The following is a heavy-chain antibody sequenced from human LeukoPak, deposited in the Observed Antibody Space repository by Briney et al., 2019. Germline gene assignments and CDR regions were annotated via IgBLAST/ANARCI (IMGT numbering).Heavy chain of an antibody. Sequence: SETLSLTCAVYGGTFSGYYWSWIRQPPGKGLEWVGESNDSGGTNYNPSLKSRVTISADKSKDQVSLKLTSVTAADTAVYYCASSPLIPSGWLGFDFWGQGILVTVS. CDR2: SNDSGGT. CDR3: ASSPLIPSGWLGFDF. J-gene: IGHJ4*02. D-gene: IGHD6-19*01. V-gene: IGHV4-34*01. CDR1: GGTFSGYY.